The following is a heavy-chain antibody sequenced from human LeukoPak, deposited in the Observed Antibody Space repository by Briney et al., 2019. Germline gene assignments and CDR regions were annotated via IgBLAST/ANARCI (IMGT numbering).Heavy chain of an antibody. CDR1: GGTFSSYA. CDR3: AREKAAAGTLDY. V-gene: IGHV1-69*06. CDR2: IIPIFGTA. J-gene: IGHJ4*02. D-gene: IGHD6-13*01. Sequence: SVKVSCKASGGTFSSYAISWVRQAPGQGLEWMGGIIPIFGTANYAQMFQGRVTITADKSTSTAYMELSSLRSEDTAVYYCAREKAAAGTLDYWGQGTLVTVSS.